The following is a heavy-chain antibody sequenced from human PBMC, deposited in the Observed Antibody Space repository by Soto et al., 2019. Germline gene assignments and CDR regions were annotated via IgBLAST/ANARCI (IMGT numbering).Heavy chain of an antibody. V-gene: IGHV3-21*01. CDR3: ARDRYTYGLFDY. CDR1: GFTFSSYS. CDR2: ISSSSSYI. Sequence: EVQLVESGGGLVKPGGSLRLSCAASGFTFSSYSMNWVRQAPGKGLEWVSSISSSSSYIYYADSVKGRFTISRDNAKNSLYLQMNSLRAEDKAVYYCARDRYTYGLFDYWGQGTLVTVSS. J-gene: IGHJ4*02. D-gene: IGHD2-2*02.